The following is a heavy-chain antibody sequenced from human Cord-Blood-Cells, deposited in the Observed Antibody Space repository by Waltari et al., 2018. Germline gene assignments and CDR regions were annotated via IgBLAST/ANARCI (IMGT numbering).Heavy chain of an antibody. CDR1: GFTFDDYA. Sequence: EVQLVESGGGLGQPGRSLRLSCAASGFTFDDYAMHWVRQAPGKGLEWVSGISWNSGSIGYADSVKGRFTISRDNAKNSLYLQMNSLRAEDTALYYCANGGLDYWGQGTLVTVSS. CDR3: ANGGLDY. CDR2: ISWNSGSI. J-gene: IGHJ4*02. D-gene: IGHD3-16*01. V-gene: IGHV3-9*01.